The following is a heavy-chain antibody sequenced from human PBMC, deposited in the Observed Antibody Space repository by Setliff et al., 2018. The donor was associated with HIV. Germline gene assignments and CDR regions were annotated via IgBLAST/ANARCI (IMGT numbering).Heavy chain of an antibody. D-gene: IGHD3-16*01. CDR3: ARLWGFAADVFDI. CDR2: ISWDGSST. Sequence: GGSLRLSCGASGFTFDNYTMHWVRQVPGKGLEWLSLISWDGSSTYYADTVKGRFTISRDNSKESLYLQMNSLTTEDTALYYCARLWGFAADVFDIWGQGTMVTVSS. CDR1: GFTFDNYT. J-gene: IGHJ3*02. V-gene: IGHV3-43*01.